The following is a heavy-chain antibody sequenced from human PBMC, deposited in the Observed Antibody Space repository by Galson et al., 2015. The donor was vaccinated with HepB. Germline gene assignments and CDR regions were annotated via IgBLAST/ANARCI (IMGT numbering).Heavy chain of an antibody. J-gene: IGHJ6*03. CDR1: GSTFTSYD. CDR2: MNPNSGNT. V-gene: IGHV1-8*01. D-gene: IGHD2-2*01. Sequence: SVTVSCKASGSTFTSYDINWVRQATGQGLEWMGWMNPNSGNTGYAQKFQGRVTMTRNTSISTAYMELSSLRSEDTAVYYCARGSLGYCSRTSCYYMDVWGKGATVTVSS. CDR3: ARGSLGYCSRTSCYYMDV.